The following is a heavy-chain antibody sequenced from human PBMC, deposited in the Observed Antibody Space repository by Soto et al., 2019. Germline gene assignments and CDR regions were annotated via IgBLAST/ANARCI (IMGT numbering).Heavy chain of an antibody. D-gene: IGHD2-2*01. CDR3: ASSSTVLLPTAMTGWFDP. Sequence: GASVKVSCKASGYTFTSYGISWVRQAPGQGLEWMGWISAYNGNTNYAQKLQGRVTMTTDTSTSTAYMELRSLRSDDTAVYYCASSSTVLLPTAMTGWFDPWGQGTLVTVSS. CDR1: GYTFTSYG. CDR2: ISAYNGNT. J-gene: IGHJ5*02. V-gene: IGHV1-18*01.